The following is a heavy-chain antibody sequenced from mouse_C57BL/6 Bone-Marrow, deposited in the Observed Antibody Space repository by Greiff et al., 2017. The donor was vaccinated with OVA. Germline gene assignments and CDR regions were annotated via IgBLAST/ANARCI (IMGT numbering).Heavy chain of an antibody. CDR2: IYPGGGYT. J-gene: IGHJ2*01. V-gene: IGHV1-63*01. CDR1: GYTFTNYW. D-gene: IGHD2-3*01. CDR3: ARTGDGYYFDY. Sequence: QVQLQQSGAELVRPGTSVKMSCKASGYTFTNYWIGWAKQRPGHGLEWIGDIYPGGGYTNYNEKFKGKATLTADKSSSTAYMQFSSLTSEDTAIYYCARTGDGYYFDYWGQGTTLTVSS.